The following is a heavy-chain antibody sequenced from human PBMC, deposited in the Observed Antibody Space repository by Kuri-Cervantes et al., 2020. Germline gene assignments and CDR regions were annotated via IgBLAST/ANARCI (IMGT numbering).Heavy chain of an antibody. CDR1: GYTSTYRY. Sequence: ASVKVSCKASGYTSTYRYLHWVRQATGQGLEWMGWMNPNSGNTGYAQKFQGRVTMTRNTSISTAYMELSSLRSEDTAVYYCARGARYYYDSSGSKSYYFDYWGQGTLVTVSS. D-gene: IGHD3-22*01. CDR3: ARGARYYYDSSGSKSYYFDY. CDR2: MNPNSGNT. V-gene: IGHV1-8*02. J-gene: IGHJ4*02.